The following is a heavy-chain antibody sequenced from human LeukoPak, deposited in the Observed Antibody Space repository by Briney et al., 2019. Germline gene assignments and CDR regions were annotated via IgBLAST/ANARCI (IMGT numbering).Heavy chain of an antibody. D-gene: IGHD2-15*01. CDR3: VRDYCSGGSCYESKWFDP. CDR1: GFTFTTYW. J-gene: IGHJ5*02. CDR2: IWFDGINT. Sequence: TGGSLRLSCAASGFTFTTYWMHWVRQAPGKGLEWVAVIWFDGINTNHADSVKGRFTVSRDNSKNTLFLQMNSLRAEDTAVYFCVRDYCSGGSCYESKWFDPWGQGTLVTVSS. V-gene: IGHV3-33*08.